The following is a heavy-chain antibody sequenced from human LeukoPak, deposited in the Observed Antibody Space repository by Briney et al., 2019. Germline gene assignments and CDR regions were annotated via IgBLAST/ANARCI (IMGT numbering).Heavy chain of an antibody. CDR2: IKEDGSDK. V-gene: IGHV3-7*01. CDR1: GFTFSNYW. D-gene: IGHD3-16*02. Sequence: GGSLRLSCAASGFTFSNYWMGWVRQAPGKGLEWAANIKEDGSDKYYVDSVKGRFTISRDNAKNSLYLQMNSLRAEDTAVYYCARDTYRFFDYWGQGTLVTLSS. J-gene: IGHJ4*02. CDR3: ARDTYRFFDY.